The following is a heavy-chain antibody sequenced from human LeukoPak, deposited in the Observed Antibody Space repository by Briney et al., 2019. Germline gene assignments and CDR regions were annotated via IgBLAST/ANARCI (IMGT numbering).Heavy chain of an antibody. CDR3: ATAVSGYSSGWYGGGFDY. CDR2: IYPGDSDT. D-gene: IGHD6-19*01. J-gene: IGHJ4*02. Sequence: GESLKISCKGSGYSFTSYRIGWVRQLPGKGLGLVGIIYPGDSDTRYSPSFQGQVTISADKSISTAYLQWSSLKASDTAMYYCATAVSGYSSGWYGGGFDYWGQGTLVTVSS. V-gene: IGHV5-51*01. CDR1: GYSFTSYR.